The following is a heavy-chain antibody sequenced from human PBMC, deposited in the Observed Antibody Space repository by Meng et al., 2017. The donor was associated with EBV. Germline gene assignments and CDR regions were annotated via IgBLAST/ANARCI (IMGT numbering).Heavy chain of an antibody. CDR1: GFTFSRFW. V-gene: IGHV3-74*01. J-gene: IGHJ4*02. CDR3: SRDLAGPFDD. Sequence: EVPLVECGGCPVWPGGSLRLSCAVSGFTFSRFWMHWVRKVPGKGLVWVARTNEDGGITNYADSVKGRFIISRDNTRNTLYLQMNSLRDEDTAVYFCSRDLAGPFDDWGQGTLVTVSS. CDR2: TNEDGGIT.